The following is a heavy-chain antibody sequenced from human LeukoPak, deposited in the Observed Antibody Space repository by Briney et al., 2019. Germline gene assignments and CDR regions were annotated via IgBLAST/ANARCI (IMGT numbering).Heavy chain of an antibody. Sequence: ASVKVSCKASRYTFTGYYIHWVRQAPGQGLEWMGWINPYSGGTNYTQKFQGRVTMTRDTSISTAYMELSRLTSDDTAVYYCAALSRDDAFDIWGQGTMVTVSS. V-gene: IGHV1-2*02. J-gene: IGHJ3*02. CDR3: AALSRDDAFDI. CDR1: RYTFTGYY. CDR2: INPYSGGT.